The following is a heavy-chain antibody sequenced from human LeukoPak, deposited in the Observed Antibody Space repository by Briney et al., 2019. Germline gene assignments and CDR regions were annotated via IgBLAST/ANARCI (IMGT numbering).Heavy chain of an antibody. D-gene: IGHD6-6*01. J-gene: IGHJ5*02. CDR1: GYTFTSYG. V-gene: IGHV1-18*01. CDR2: ISAYNGNT. Sequence: ASVKVSCKASGYTFTSYGISWVRQAPEQGLEWMGWISAYNGNTNYAQKLQGRVTMTTDTSTSTAYMELRSLRSDDTAVYYCARDQSIYSSSSGGWFDPWGQGTLVTVSS. CDR3: ARDQSIYSSSSGGWFDP.